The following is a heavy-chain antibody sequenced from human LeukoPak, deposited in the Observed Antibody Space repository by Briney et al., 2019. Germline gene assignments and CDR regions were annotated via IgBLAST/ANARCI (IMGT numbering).Heavy chain of an antibody. V-gene: IGHV4-59*01. CDR3: ARDRGGSYGPYYYYYMDV. J-gene: IGHJ6*03. CDR2: IYYSGST. CDR1: GGSISSYY. Sequence: SSETLSLTCTVSGGSISSYYWSWIRQPPGKGLEWIGYIYYSGSTNYNPSLKSRVTISVDTSKNQFSLKLSSVTAADTAVYYCARDRGGSYGPYYYYYMDVWGKGTTVTVSS. D-gene: IGHD1-26*01.